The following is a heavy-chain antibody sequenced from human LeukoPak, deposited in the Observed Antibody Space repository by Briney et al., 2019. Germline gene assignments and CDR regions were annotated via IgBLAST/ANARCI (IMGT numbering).Heavy chain of an antibody. D-gene: IGHD3-3*01. J-gene: IGHJ5*02. Sequence: GASVKVSCKASGYTFTGYYMHWVRQAPGQGLEWMGWINPNSGGTNYAQKFQGRVTMTRDTSISIAYMELSRLRSDDTAVYYCARDLTYYDFWSGYPTWGQGTLVTVSS. CDR1: GYTFTGYY. V-gene: IGHV1-2*02. CDR3: ARDLTYYDFWSGYPT. CDR2: INPNSGGT.